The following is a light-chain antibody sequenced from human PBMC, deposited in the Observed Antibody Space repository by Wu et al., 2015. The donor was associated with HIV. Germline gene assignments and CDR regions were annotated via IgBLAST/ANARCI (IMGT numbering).Light chain of an antibody. CDR3: QQYNYWPT. V-gene: IGKV3-15*01. Sequence: EIVMTQSPATLSVSPGEGATLSCRASQSVNNKLAWYQQKPGQAPRLLIYGASTGVTGIPARFTGSGSGTEFTLTISSLQSEDFAVYYCQQYNYWPTFGGGTKVEIK. J-gene: IGKJ4*01. CDR2: GAS. CDR1: QSVNNK.